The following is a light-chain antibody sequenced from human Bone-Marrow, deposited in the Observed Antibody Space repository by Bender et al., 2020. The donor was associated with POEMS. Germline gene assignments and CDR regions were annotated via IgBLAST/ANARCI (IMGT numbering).Light chain of an antibody. CDR3: VAWDASLNGWV. CDR1: SRDVGTYDL. CDR2: EVS. J-gene: IGLJ3*02. V-gene: IGLV2-23*02. Sequence: QSALTQPASVSGSPGQSITISCTGTSRDVGTYDLVSWYQQHPGKVPKLMIYEVSKRPSGVSNRFSGSKSGNTASLTISGLQSDDEAIYFCVAWDASLNGWVFGGGTKLTVL.